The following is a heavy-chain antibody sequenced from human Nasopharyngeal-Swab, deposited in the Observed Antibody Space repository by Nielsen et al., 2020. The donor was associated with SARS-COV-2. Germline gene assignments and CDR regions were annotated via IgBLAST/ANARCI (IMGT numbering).Heavy chain of an antibody. Sequence: SETLSLTCAVYGGSFSGYYWGWIRQPPGKGLEWIGEITYSGSTNYNPSLKSRVTISVDTSKNQFSLKLRSVTAADTAVYYCAGGRIWFDPWGQGTLVTVSS. V-gene: IGHV4-34*01. CDR2: ITYSGST. J-gene: IGHJ5*02. CDR1: GGSFSGYY. D-gene: IGHD2/OR15-2a*01. CDR3: AGGRIWFDP.